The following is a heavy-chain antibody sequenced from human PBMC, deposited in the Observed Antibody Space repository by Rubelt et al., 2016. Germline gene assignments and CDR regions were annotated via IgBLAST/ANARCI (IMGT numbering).Heavy chain of an antibody. CDR2: VNHNGNT. CDR1: GGPISSSSYY. Sequence: QLQLQESGPGLVKPSETLSLTCTVSGGPISSSSYYWGWIRQPPGKGLEWIVEVNHNGNTNYNPYLKSRLTISLETSKSQFSLKLSSVTVADTAVYYGAKELCSGGNCYLGYWGQGTRVTVSS. CDR3: AKELCSGGNCYLGY. D-gene: IGHD2-15*01. V-gene: IGHV4-39*07. J-gene: IGHJ4*02.